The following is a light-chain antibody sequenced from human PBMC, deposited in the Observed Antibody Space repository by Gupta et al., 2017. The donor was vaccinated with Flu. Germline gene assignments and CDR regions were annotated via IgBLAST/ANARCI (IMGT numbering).Light chain of an antibody. CDR1: QEISNY. CDR2: DAS. V-gene: IGKV1-33*01. Sequence: DIQMTQSPSSLSASVGDRVTISCQASQEISNYLNWYQQRPGKAPKLLIYDASKVERGVPSRFSGSGYETDFTFTSTRRQYEDFANYYEQQDRALNTFGHGTKVDIK. CDR3: QQDRALNT. J-gene: IGKJ3*01.